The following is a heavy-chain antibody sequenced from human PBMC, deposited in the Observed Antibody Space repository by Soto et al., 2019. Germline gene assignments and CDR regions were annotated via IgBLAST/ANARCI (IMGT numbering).Heavy chain of an antibody. CDR2: ISAYNGNT. CDR1: GYTFTSYG. Sequence: ASVKVSCKASGYTFTSYGIRWVRQAPGQGLEWMGWISAYNGNTNYAQKLQGRVTMTTDTSTSTAYMELRSLRSDDTAVYYCARGSGADDSSGYYRISYDYWGQGTLVTVSS. J-gene: IGHJ4*02. CDR3: ARGSGADDSSGYYRISYDY. V-gene: IGHV1-18*04. D-gene: IGHD3-22*01.